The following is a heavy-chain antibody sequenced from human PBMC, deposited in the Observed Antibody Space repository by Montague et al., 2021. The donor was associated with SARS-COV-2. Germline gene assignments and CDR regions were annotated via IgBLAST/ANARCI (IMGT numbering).Heavy chain of an antibody. CDR2: ITGSGGTT. CDR3: AKHRTGTTPFDY. Sequence: SLRLSCAASGFTFSSYAMSWVRQAPGEGLEWVSEITGSGGTTYYXDSVKGRFTISRDNSKYTLFLQMHSLRTEDTAIYYCAKHRTGTTPFDYWGQGTLVTVSS. V-gene: IGHV3-23*01. J-gene: IGHJ4*02. D-gene: IGHD1-7*01. CDR1: GFTFSSYA.